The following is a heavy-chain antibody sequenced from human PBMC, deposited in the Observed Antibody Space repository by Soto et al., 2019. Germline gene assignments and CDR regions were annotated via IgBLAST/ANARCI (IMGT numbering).Heavy chain of an antibody. CDR1: GGSISSGDYY. V-gene: IGHV4-30-4*01. CDR3: ARDPRYDFLNGPFF. Sequence: PSETLSLTCTVSGGSISSGDYYWSWIRQPPGKGLEWIGYIYYSGSTYYNPSLKSRVTISVDTSKNQFSLKLSSVTAADTAVYYCARDPRYDFLNGPFFWGQGTLVTVSS. J-gene: IGHJ4*02. D-gene: IGHD3-3*01. CDR2: IYYSGST.